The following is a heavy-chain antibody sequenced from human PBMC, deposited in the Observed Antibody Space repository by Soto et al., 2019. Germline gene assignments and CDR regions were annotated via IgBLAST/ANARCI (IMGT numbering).Heavy chain of an antibody. Sequence: QVQLVQSGAEVKKPGASVKVSCKASGYTFTSYDINWVRQATGQGLEWMGWMNPNSGNTGYAQKFQGRVTMTRNTXXSXAXXELSSLRSEDTDVYYCARGGRVLLWFGESLVGFDPWGQGTLVTVSS. CDR3: ARGGRVLLWFGESLVGFDP. CDR1: GYTFTSYD. CDR2: MNPNSGNT. J-gene: IGHJ5*02. D-gene: IGHD3-10*01. V-gene: IGHV1-8*01.